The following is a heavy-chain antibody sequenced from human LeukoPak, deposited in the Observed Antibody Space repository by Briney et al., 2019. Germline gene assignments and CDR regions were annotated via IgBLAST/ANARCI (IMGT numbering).Heavy chain of an antibody. CDR2: IYYSGST. J-gene: IGHJ5*02. CDR1: GGSISSGGYY. V-gene: IGHV4-31*03. CDR3: AREDSINYYDSSGYRREANWFDP. Sequence: SETLSLTCTVSGGSISSGGYYWSWIRQHPGKGLEWIGYIYYSGSTYYNPSLKSRVTISVDTSKNQFSLKLSSVTAADTAVYYCAREDSINYYDSSGYRREANWFDPWGQGTLVTVSS. D-gene: IGHD3-22*01.